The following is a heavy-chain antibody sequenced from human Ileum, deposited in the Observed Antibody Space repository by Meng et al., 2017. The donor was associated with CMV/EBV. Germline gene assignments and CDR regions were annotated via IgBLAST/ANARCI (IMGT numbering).Heavy chain of an antibody. V-gene: IGHV3-74*03. J-gene: IGHJ4*02. CDR1: GFTFSGYW. Sequence: EXQLGEXXXGLVQAGXSLRLSCAASGFTFSGYWMHWVRQAPGKGPVLVSRIEGDGTTTTYADSVKGRFTISRDNAKNMLYLQMNSLRAEDTAMYYCARDLYWNSVDFWSQGTPVSVSS. D-gene: IGHD1-7*01. CDR3: ARDLYWNSVDF. CDR2: IEGDGTTT.